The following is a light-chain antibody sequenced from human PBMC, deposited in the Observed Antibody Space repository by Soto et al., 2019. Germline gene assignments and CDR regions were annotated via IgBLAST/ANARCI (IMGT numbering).Light chain of an antibody. CDR1: QNIGSL. Sequence: DIQMTQSPSSLSASIGDRVTITCRASQNIGSLLNWYQQKPGQAPRSLFYSAFRIQKGVPSRFNAKGSGTDFTQRISSLRPEPFSPYHCQKGYATPITFGLGTRL. J-gene: IGKJ5*01. CDR2: SAF. CDR3: QKGYATPIT. V-gene: IGKV1-39*01.